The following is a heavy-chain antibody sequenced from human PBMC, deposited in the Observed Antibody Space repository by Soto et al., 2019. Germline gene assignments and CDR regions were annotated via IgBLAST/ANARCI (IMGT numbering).Heavy chain of an antibody. CDR2: IIPILGTA. Sequence: QVQLVQSGAEVKKPGSSVKVSCKASGGPFSSYAISWVRQAPGQGLEWMGGIIPILGTAKYAQKFQGRVTITAEEYTSTAYMELSSLRSEDTAVYYCARVMAVAGTRFFDYWGQGTLVTVSS. V-gene: IGHV1-69*12. CDR1: GGPFSSYA. CDR3: ARVMAVAGTRFFDY. J-gene: IGHJ4*02. D-gene: IGHD6-19*01.